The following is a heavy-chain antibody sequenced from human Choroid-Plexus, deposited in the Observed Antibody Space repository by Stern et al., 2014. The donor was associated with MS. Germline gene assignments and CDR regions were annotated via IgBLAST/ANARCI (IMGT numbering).Heavy chain of an antibody. D-gene: IGHD2/OR15-2a*01. V-gene: IGHV3-30*18. J-gene: IGHJ5*02. CDR2: VSYDGRNK. Sequence: VQLVESGGGVVQPGRPLRLSCVASGFTFGSCAMPWVRQAPGKGLGWVAGVSYDGRNKYYADSVKGRFTISRDNSQNTLYMQMSSLRPEDTAVYYCAKDRQYLTYFFDHWGQGSLVTVSS. CDR1: GFTFGSCA. CDR3: AKDRQYLTYFFDH.